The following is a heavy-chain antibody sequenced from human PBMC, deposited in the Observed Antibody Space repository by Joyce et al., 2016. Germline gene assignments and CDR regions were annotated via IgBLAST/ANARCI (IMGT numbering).Heavy chain of an antibody. CDR1: GLTFRTTW. CDR2: IKSKNDGGTL. J-gene: IGHJ4*02. CDR3: TTDPRY. V-gene: IGHV3-15*01. Sequence: VQLVESGGGLVQPGESLRLSCGVSGLTFRTTWMSWVRQAPGKGLEWIGRIKSKNDGGTLDYIKTVKGRFTLSRDDSTNTVYLQMDSLKIEDTAMYYCTTDPRYWGRGTLVTVSS.